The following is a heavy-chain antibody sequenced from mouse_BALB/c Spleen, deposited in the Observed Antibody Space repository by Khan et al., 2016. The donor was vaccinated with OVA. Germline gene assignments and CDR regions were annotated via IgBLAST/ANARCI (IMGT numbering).Heavy chain of an antibody. D-gene: IGHD1-2*01. CDR3: ARTARIKY. CDR2: ISYSGST. V-gene: IGHV3-2*02. CDR1: GYSITSGYG. Sequence: VQLQQSGPGLVKPSQSLSLTCTVTGYSITSGYGWNWIRQFPGNKLEWMGYISYSGSTNYNPSLKSRISITRDTSKNQFFLQLNSVTTEDTATHYCARTARIKYWGQGTTLTVSS. J-gene: IGHJ2*01.